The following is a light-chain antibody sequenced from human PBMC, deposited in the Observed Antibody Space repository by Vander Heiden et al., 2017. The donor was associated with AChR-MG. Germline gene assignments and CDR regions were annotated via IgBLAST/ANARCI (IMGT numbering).Light chain of an antibody. CDR3: QSDT. J-gene: IGKJ2*01. V-gene: IGKV3-15*01. CDR2: GAS. Sequence: EIVMTQSPATLSVSPGERATLSCRASQSVSSNLAWYQQKPGQAPRHLSYGASTRATGIPARFSGSGSGTEFTLTISSLQSEDFAVYYCQSDTFGQGSKLEIK. CDR1: QSVSSN.